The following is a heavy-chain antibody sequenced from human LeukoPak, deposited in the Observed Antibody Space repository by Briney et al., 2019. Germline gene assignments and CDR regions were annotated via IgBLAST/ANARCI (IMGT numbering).Heavy chain of an antibody. CDR2: IDGDGSIR. CDR1: GFTVSSNY. J-gene: IGHJ4*01. D-gene: IGHD6-13*01. V-gene: IGHV3-74*01. CDR3: VRLRYSSSWYDS. Sequence: GGSLRLSCAASGFTVSSNYMSWVRQAPGKGLVWVSRIDGDGSIRGDADSVKGRFTISRDNAKNTLYLQMNSLRAEDTAVYYCVRLRYSSSWYDSWGHGTLVTVSS.